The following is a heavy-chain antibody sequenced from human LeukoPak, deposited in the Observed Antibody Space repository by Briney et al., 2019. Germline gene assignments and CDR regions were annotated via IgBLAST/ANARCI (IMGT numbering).Heavy chain of an antibody. D-gene: IGHD3-9*01. Sequence: SETLSLTCTVSGGSISSYYWSWIRQPAGKGLEWIGRIYYSGSTNYNPSLKSRVTISVDTSKNQFSLKLSSVTAADTAVYYCARDSGYFDWLSPVWYFDLWGRGTLVTVSS. CDR1: GGSISSYY. V-gene: IGHV4-4*07. CDR3: ARDSGYFDWLSPVWYFDL. J-gene: IGHJ2*01. CDR2: IYYSGST.